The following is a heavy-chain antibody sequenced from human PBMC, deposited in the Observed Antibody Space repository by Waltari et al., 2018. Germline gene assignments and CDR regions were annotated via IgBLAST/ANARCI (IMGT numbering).Heavy chain of an antibody. D-gene: IGHD1-26*01. J-gene: IGHJ4*02. CDR3: AKGHSGSYGLKD. Sequence: EVQLVESGGGLVQPGRSLRLSGAVSGFNFDAYAMHWVRQAPGKGLELVSGISWNSDNIGYADSVKGRFTISRDNAKNSLYLQMNSLRPEDTALYYCAKGHSGSYGLKDWGQGTLVTVSS. CDR2: ISWNSDNI. V-gene: IGHV3-9*01. CDR1: GFNFDAYA.